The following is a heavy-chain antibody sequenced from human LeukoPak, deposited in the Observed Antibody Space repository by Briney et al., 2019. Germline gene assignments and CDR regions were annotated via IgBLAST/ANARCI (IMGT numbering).Heavy chain of an antibody. D-gene: IGHD3-16*02. CDR1: GGTFSSYA. V-gene: IGHV1-18*01. CDR2: ISAYNGNT. Sequence: ASVKVSCKASGGTFSSYAISWVRQAPGQGLEWMGWISAYNGNTNYAQKLQGRVTMTTDTSTSTAYMELRSLRSDDTAVYYCARDSSTFGGVIVSSASFDYWGQGTLVTVSS. J-gene: IGHJ4*02. CDR3: ARDSSTFGGVIVSSASFDY.